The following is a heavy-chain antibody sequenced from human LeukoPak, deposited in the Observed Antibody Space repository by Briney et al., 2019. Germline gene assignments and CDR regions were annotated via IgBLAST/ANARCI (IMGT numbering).Heavy chain of an antibody. CDR2: ISAYNGNT. V-gene: IGHV1-18*01. CDR1: GYTFTSYG. Sequence: ASVKVSCKASGYTFTSYGISWVRQAPGQGLEWMGWISAYNGNTNYAQKLQGRVTMTRDTSTSTVYMELSSLRSEDTAVYYCARGGANYDSSGLNAFDIWGQGTMVTVSS. D-gene: IGHD3-22*01. J-gene: IGHJ3*02. CDR3: ARGGANYDSSGLNAFDI.